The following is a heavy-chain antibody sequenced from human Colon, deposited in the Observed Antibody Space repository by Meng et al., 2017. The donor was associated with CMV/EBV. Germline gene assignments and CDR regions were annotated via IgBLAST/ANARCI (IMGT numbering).Heavy chain of an antibody. CDR1: GLTFGSYT. V-gene: IGHV3-21*01. D-gene: IGHD4-17*01. CDR2: INSYAYNI. Sequence: SCVVSGLTFGSYTMSWVRQAPGRGLEWVASINSYAYNIGYADSVKGRFTISRDNAKNSLYLQMNSLGAEDTAVYFCVREIRRSWFDPWGQGTLVTVSS. CDR3: VREIRRSWFDP. J-gene: IGHJ5*02.